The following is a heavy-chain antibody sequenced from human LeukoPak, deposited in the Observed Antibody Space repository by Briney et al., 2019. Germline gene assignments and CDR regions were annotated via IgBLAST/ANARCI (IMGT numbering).Heavy chain of an antibody. CDR2: INPNSGGT. J-gene: IGHJ5*02. CDR3: ARGTYYYDSSGYYNWFDP. V-gene: IGHV1-2*02. CDR1: GYTFTKYD. D-gene: IGHD3-22*01. Sequence: ASVKVSCKASGYTFTKYDIHWVRQAPGQGLEWMGWINPNSGGTNYAQKFQGRVTMTRDTSISTAYMELSRLRSDDTAVYYCARGTYYYDSSGYYNWFDPWGQGTLVTVSS.